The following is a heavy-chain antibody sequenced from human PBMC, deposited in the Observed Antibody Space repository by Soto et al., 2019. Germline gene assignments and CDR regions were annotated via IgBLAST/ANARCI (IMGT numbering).Heavy chain of an antibody. CDR3: AREITGIYYGMDV. Sequence: QVQLVQSGAEVKKPGASVKVSCKASGYTFTSYGISWVRQAPGQGLEWMGWISAYNGNTNYGGKVQGRVTMTRDTSTSTAYMEVRSLQSDDTAVYYCAREITGIYYGMDVWGQGTTVTVSS. CDR2: ISAYNGNT. CDR1: GYTFTSYG. D-gene: IGHD3-16*01. J-gene: IGHJ6*02. V-gene: IGHV1-18*04.